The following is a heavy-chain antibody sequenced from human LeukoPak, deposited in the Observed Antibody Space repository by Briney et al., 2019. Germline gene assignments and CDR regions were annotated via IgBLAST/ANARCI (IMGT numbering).Heavy chain of an antibody. V-gene: IGHV1-2*02. CDR3: ARDPRFRYPSYYYYYYMDV. Sequence: ASVKVSCKASGYTFTGYYIHWVRQAPGQGLEWMGWINPNSGGTNYAQKFQGRVTMTRDTSISTAYMELSRLRSDDTAVYYCARDPRFRYPSYYYYYYMDVWGKGTTVTVSS. CDR1: GYTFTGYY. CDR2: INPNSGGT. J-gene: IGHJ6*03. D-gene: IGHD2-21*01.